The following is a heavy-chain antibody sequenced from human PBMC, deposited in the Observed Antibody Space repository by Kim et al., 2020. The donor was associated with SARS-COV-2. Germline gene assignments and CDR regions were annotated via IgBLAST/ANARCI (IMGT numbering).Heavy chain of an antibody. CDR3: ARDNSKWYSSSWYSDY. J-gene: IGHJ4*02. Sequence: GGSLRLSCAASGFTFSSYWMSWVRQAPGKGLEWVANIKQDGSEKYYVDSVKGRFTISRDNAKNSLYLQMNSLRAEDTAVYYCARDNSKWYSSSWYSDYWGQGTLVTVSS. D-gene: IGHD6-13*01. CDR2: IKQDGSEK. CDR1: GFTFSSYW. V-gene: IGHV3-7*01.